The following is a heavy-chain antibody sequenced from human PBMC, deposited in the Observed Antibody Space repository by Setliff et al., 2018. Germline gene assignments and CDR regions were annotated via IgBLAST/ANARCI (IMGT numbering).Heavy chain of an antibody. Sequence: ASVKVSCKASGHTFTSYGFSWVRQAPGQGLEWMGWISVYNGKTKYAQKFQGRVTTTTDTSTRTAYMEVTSLGSDDTAVYYCATEKFPGDWGDYWGQGTLVTVSS. J-gene: IGHJ4*02. CDR2: ISVYNGKT. CDR1: GHTFTSYG. V-gene: IGHV1-18*01. D-gene: IGHD2-21*01. CDR3: ATEKFPGDWGDY.